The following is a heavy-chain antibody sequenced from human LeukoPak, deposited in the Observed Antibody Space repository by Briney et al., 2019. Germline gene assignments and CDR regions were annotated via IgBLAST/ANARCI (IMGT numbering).Heavy chain of an antibody. CDR2: IRYDGSNK. D-gene: IGHD2-15*01. Sequence: PGGSLRLSCAASGFTFSSYGMHWVRQAPGKGLEWVAFIRYDGSNKYYADSVKGRFTISRDNSKNTLYLQMNSLRAEDTAVHYCAKDAKGYIVVVVAVSYGMDVWGQGTTVTVSS. J-gene: IGHJ6*02. V-gene: IGHV3-30*02. CDR1: GFTFSSYG. CDR3: AKDAKGYIVVVVAVSYGMDV.